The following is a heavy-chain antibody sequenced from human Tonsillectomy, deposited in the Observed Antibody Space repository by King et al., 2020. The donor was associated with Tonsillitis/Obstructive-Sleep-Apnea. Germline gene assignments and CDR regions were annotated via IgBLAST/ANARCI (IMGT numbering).Heavy chain of an antibody. J-gene: IGHJ3*02. CDR1: GFTFSSYA. V-gene: IGHV3-23*04. Sequence: VQLVESGGGLVQPGGSLRLSCAASGFTFSSYAMTWVRQAPGKGLEWVSGISGSGGSTNYADSVKGRFTISRDNSKNTLYLQMNSLGAEDTAVYYCAKIRSLWCGELWNDAFDIWGQGTMVTVSS. CDR2: ISGSGGST. CDR3: AKIRSLWCGELWNDAFDI. D-gene: IGHD3-10*01.